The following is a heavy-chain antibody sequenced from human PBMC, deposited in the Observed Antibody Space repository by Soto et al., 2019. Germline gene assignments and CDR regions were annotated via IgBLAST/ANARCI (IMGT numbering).Heavy chain of an antibody. V-gene: IGHV3-48*03. CDR3: VTYFPRFLEWHTRGYFYFGIDV. CDR2: ISGNGSSI. J-gene: IGHJ6*02. Sequence: PCGSLRLSGAASGCTFSRYDMNWVRHAPGEXRQWLSYISGNGSSIYDSEALKSRFTISRDNAQNSLYLQMNSLRADDTSLYYFVTYFPRFLEWHTRGYFYFGIDVWGQGHTVTVSS. D-gene: IGHD3-3*01. CDR1: GCTFSRYD.